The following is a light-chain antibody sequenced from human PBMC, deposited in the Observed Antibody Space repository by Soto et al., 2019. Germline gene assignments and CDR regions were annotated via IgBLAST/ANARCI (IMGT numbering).Light chain of an antibody. Sequence: QSVLTQPRSVSGSPGQSVTISCTGTSSDVGGYNYVSWYQQHPGKAPKLMIYDVNKGPSGVPDRFSGSKSGNTASLTISGLQAVDEADYYCCSYAGSYTWVFGGGTKVTVL. CDR3: CSYAGSYTWV. J-gene: IGLJ3*02. V-gene: IGLV2-11*01. CDR1: SSDVGGYNY. CDR2: DVN.